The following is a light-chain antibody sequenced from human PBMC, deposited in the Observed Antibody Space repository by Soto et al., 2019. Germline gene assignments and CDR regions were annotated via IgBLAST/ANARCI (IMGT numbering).Light chain of an antibody. Sequence: QSALTQPASVFGSPGQSITISCTGTSSDVGSYNLVSWYQQHPGKAPKLMIYEGSKRPSGVSNRFSGSKSGNTASLTISGLQAEDEADYYCCSYAGSLWVFGGGTKLTVL. V-gene: IGLV2-23*01. CDR2: EGS. J-gene: IGLJ3*02. CDR1: SSDVGSYNL. CDR3: CSYAGSLWV.